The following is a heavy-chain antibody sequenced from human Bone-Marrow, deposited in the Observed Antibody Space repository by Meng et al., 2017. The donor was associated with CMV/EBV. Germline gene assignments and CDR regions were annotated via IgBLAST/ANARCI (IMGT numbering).Heavy chain of an antibody. J-gene: IGHJ5*02. CDR1: GFTFSDHA. CDR3: AFASYSSRLTPQFDP. Sequence: GESLKISCAASGFTFSDHAMSWVRQAPGKGLEYVAVIYSADVRTFHADSVKGRFTVSSDDSKNSLHLEMRSLRAEDTAVYYCAFASYSSRLTPQFDPWGPGTRVTVSS. V-gene: IGHV3-23*03. D-gene: IGHD6-13*01. CDR2: IYSADVRT.